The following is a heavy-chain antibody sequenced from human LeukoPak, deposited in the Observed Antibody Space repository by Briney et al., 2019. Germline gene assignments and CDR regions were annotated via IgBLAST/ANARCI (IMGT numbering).Heavy chain of an antibody. J-gene: IGHJ4*02. CDR1: GSILSSNY. CDR2: IYRGGST. V-gene: IGHV3-53*01. CDR3: ARNEDYFDY. Sequence: GGSLRLSCEASGSILSSNYMSWVPQAPGKGLEWVSVIYRGGSTYYADSVKGRFTISRDNSKNTLYLQMNSLRAEDTAVYYCARNEDYFDYWGQGTLVTVFS.